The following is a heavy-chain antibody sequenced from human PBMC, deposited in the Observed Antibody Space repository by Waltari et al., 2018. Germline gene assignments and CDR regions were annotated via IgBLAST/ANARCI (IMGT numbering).Heavy chain of an antibody. CDR1: GFAVSASA. D-gene: IGHD3-3*01. Sequence: EAQLLESGGGLVQPGGSLRLSCVGSGFAVSASAMNWVRQAPGEGLEWVAVIYAGGSTYDADSIDGRFSISRDNSKKTVFLEMNGLRREDTAVYFCASKQISTSGVLIDRWGQGVLVTVSS. V-gene: IGHV3-23*03. CDR2: IYAGGST. CDR3: ASKQISTSGVLIDR. J-gene: IGHJ5*02.